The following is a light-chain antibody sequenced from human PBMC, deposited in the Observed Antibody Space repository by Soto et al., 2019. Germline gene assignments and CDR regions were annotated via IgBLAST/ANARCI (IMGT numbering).Light chain of an antibody. CDR2: DTD. Sequence: QAVVTQEPSLTVSPGGTVTLTCGSSTGPVTNGHFPYWFQQKPGQAPRPLIYDTDTKHSWTPARFSGSLHGDKAALTLSGAQPEDEADYYCLLSYTGRLYVFGPGTKVTVL. V-gene: IGLV7-46*01. CDR1: TGPVTNGHF. J-gene: IGLJ1*01. CDR3: LLSYTGRLYV.